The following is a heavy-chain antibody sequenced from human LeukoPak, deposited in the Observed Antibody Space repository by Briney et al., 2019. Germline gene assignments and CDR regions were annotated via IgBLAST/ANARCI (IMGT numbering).Heavy chain of an antibody. Sequence: GGSLRLSCAASGFTFSSYGMHWVRQAPGKGLEWVAVIWYDGSNKYYADSVKGRFTISRDNSKNTLYLQMNSLRAEDTAVYYCASQGYNWNPIDYWGQGTLVTVSS. CDR1: GFTFSSYG. D-gene: IGHD1-20*01. V-gene: IGHV3-33*01. J-gene: IGHJ4*02. CDR2: IWYDGSNK. CDR3: ASQGYNWNPIDY.